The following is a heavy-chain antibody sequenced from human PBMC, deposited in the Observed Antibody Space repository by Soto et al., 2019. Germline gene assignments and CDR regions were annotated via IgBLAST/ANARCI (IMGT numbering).Heavy chain of an antibody. CDR2: IWYDGSNK. J-gene: IGHJ6*02. CDR3: ARGDFIAARPNYYGMDV. V-gene: IGHV3-33*01. Sequence: LRLSCAASGFTFSSYGMHWVRQAPGKGLEWVAVIWYDGSNKYYADSVKGRFTISRDNSKNTLYLQMNSLRAEDTAVYYCARGDFIAARPNYYGMDVWGQGTTVTVSS. D-gene: IGHD6-6*01. CDR1: GFTFSSYG.